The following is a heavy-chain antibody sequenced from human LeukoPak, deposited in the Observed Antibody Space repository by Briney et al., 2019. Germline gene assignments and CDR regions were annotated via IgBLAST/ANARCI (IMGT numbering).Heavy chain of an antibody. D-gene: IGHD3-22*01. CDR2: FDPEDGET. CDR1: GYTLTELS. CDR3: ARDRYSNGYLVY. J-gene: IGHJ4*02. Sequence: ASVKVSCKVSGYTLTELSMHWVRQAPGKGLEWMGGFDPEDGETIYAQKFQGRVTMTEDTSADTAYMELRSLRSDDTAVYYCARDRYSNGYLVYWGQGTLVTVSS. V-gene: IGHV1-24*01.